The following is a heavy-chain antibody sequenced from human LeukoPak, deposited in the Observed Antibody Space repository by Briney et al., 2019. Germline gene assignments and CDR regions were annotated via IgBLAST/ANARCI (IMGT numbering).Heavy chain of an antibody. CDR1: GFTFSSYW. CDR2: INSDGSGA. J-gene: IGHJ4*02. Sequence: GGSLRLSCAASGFTFSSYWIHWVRQAPGKGLVWVSRINSDGSGATYADSVKGRLTISRDNAKNTVYLQMNSLRAEDTAVYYCARGGVGCFDYWGQGALVTVSS. V-gene: IGHV3-74*01. D-gene: IGHD6-19*01. CDR3: ARGGVGCFDY.